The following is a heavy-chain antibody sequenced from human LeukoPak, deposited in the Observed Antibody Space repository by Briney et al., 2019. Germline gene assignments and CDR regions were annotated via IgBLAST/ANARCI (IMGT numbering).Heavy chain of an antibody. V-gene: IGHV4-30-4*08. D-gene: IGHD1-26*01. CDR2: IYYSGNT. CDR1: GGSISSGDYY. CDR3: ARDDAKWELLDY. J-gene: IGHJ4*02. Sequence: SQTLSLTCTVSGGSISSGDYYWSWIRQPPGRGLEWIGYIYYSGNTYYNPSLKSRVTISVDTSKNQFSLKLSSVTAADTAVYYCARDDAKWELLDYWGQETLVTVSS.